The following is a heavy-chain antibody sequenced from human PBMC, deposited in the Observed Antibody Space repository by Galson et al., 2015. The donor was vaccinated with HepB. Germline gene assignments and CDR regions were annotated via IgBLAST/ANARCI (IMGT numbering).Heavy chain of an antibody. CDR3: ARTFLYDFWSGYWPDYYYYGMDV. Sequence: SVKVSCKASGYTFTSYYMHWVRQAPGQGLEWMGIINPSGGSTSYAQKFQGRVTMTRDTSTSTVYMELSSLRSEDTAVYYCARTFLYDFWSGYWPDYYYYGMDVWGQGTTVTVSS. V-gene: IGHV1-46*01. D-gene: IGHD3-3*01. CDR2: INPSGGST. CDR1: GYTFTSYY. J-gene: IGHJ6*02.